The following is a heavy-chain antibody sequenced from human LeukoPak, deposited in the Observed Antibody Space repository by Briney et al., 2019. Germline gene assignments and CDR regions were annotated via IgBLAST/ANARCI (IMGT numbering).Heavy chain of an antibody. CDR2: ITPIFGTA. Sequence: SVKVSCKASGGTFSSYAISWVRQAPGQGLEWMGGITPIFGTANYAQKFQGRVTITADESTSTAYMELSSLRSEDTAVYYCAREYEGGHPSRHFDPWGQGTLVTVSS. CDR3: AREYEGGHPSRHFDP. CDR1: GGTFSSYA. J-gene: IGHJ5*02. D-gene: IGHD3-16*01. V-gene: IGHV1-69*13.